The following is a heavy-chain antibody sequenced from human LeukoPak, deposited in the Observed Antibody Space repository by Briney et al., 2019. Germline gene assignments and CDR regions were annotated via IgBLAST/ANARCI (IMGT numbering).Heavy chain of an antibody. Sequence: GASVKVSCKASGGTFSSYAISWVRQAPGQGLEWMGRIIPILGIANYAQKFQGRVTITADKSTSTAYMELSSLRSEDTAVYYCARSRCSGGSCYSGVGGAFDIWGQGTMVTVSS. J-gene: IGHJ3*02. V-gene: IGHV1-69*04. D-gene: IGHD2-15*01. CDR2: IIPILGIA. CDR3: ARSRCSGGSCYSGVGGAFDI. CDR1: GGTFSSYA.